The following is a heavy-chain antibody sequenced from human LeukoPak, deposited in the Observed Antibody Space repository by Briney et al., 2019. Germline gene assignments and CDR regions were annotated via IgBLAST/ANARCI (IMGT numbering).Heavy chain of an antibody. CDR2: IYYSGST. Sequence: SETLSLTCTVSGGSISSYYWSWIRQPPGKGLEWIGYIYYSGSTNYNPSLKSRVTISVDTSKNQFSLKLSSVTAADTAVYYCARAVGTIFGVVIDPLRIDYWGQGTLVTVSS. CDR3: ARAVGTIFGVVIDPLRIDY. D-gene: IGHD3-3*01. J-gene: IGHJ4*02. V-gene: IGHV4-59*08. CDR1: GGSISSYY.